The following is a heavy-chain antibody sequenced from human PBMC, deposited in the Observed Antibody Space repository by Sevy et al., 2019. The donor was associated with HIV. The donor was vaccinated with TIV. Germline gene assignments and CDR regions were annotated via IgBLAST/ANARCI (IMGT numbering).Heavy chain of an antibody. V-gene: IGHV1-18*04. CDR3: ARDAYYYDSSGYYNY. CDR1: GYTFTSYG. D-gene: IGHD3-22*01. Sequence: ASVKVSCKASGYTFTSYGMSWVRQAPGQGLEWMGWISAYNGNTNYAQKLQGRVTMTTDTSTSTAYMELRSLRSDDTAVYYCARDAYYYDSSGYYNYWGQGTLVTVSS. J-gene: IGHJ4*02. CDR2: ISAYNGNT.